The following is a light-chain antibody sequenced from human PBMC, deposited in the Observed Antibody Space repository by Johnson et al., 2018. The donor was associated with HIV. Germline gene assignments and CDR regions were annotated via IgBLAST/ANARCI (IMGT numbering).Light chain of an antibody. CDR1: SSNIVNNY. CDR3: GTWDSSLSSYV. Sequence: QSVLTQPPSVSAAPGQRVTISCSGSSSNIVNNYVSWYQQLPGTAPKLLIYENTKRPSGIPDRFSGSKSGTSATLGITGLQTGDEADYYCGTWDSSLSSYVCGTGTKVTFL. J-gene: IGLJ1*01. CDR2: ENT. V-gene: IGLV1-51*02.